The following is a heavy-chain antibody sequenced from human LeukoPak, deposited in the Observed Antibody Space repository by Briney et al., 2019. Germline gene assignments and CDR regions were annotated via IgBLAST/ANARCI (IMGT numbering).Heavy chain of an antibody. D-gene: IGHD6-13*01. V-gene: IGHV4-59*08. J-gene: IGHJ5*02. Sequence: SETLSLTCTVSGGSINSYYWSWIRQPPGKGLEWIGYIYDSGSTNYNPSLKSRVTISVDTSNNQFSLKLSSVTAADTAVYYCARIIGSHSSWYYYNILSWFDPWGQGTLVTVSS. CDR2: IYDSGST. CDR3: ARIIGSHSSWYYYNILSWFDP. CDR1: GGSINSYY.